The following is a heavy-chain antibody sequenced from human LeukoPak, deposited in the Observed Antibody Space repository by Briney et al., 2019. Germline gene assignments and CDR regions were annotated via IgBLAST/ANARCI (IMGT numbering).Heavy chain of an antibody. CDR2: ISNSGGST. CDR1: GFTFSNAW. CDR3: ANSRVGGTKVTRYFDY. J-gene: IGHJ4*02. V-gene: IGHV3-23*01. D-gene: IGHD1-26*01. Sequence: GGSLRLSCAASGFTFSNAWMSWVRQAPGKGLEWVSAISNSGGSTYYADSVKGRFTISRDNSKNTLYLQMNSLRAEDTAVYYCANSRVGGTKVTRYFDYWGQGTLVTVSS.